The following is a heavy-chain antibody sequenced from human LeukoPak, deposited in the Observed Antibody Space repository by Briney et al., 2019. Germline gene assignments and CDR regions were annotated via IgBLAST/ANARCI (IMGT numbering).Heavy chain of an antibody. CDR3: ARWTGISY. Sequence: GGSLRLSCAASGFTVSSKYMSWVRQAPGKGLEWVSVIYTTGTTYYAESVKGRFTISRDNSKNTLYLQMNSLRAEDTAVYFCARWTGISYWGQGTLVTVSS. D-gene: IGHD3-10*01. CDR1: GFTVSSKY. J-gene: IGHJ4*02. CDR2: IYTTGTT. V-gene: IGHV3-66*01.